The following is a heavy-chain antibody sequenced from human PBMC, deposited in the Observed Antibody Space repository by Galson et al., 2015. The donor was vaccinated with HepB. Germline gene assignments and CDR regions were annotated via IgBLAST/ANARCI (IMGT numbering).Heavy chain of an antibody. CDR2: ISYDGSNK. Sequence: SLRLSCAASGLTFSHFAMHWVRQAPGKGLDWVALISYDGSNKYYADSVKGRFTISRDYSENTLYLQMNSLTVEDTAVYYCAGVWFGEPQGPFDIWGQGTMVIVSS. D-gene: IGHD3-10*01. CDR1: GLTFSHFA. V-gene: IGHV3-30*03. J-gene: IGHJ3*02. CDR3: AGVWFGEPQGPFDI.